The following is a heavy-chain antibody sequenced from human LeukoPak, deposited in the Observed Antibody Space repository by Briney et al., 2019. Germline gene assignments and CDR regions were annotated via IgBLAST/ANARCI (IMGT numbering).Heavy chain of an antibody. CDR1: GDTFSSYA. Sequence: SVKVSCKASGDTFSSYAISWVRQAPGQGLEWMGGIIPIFGTANYAQKFQGRVTITADKSTSTAYMELSSLRSEDTAVYYCARGDGAVAKLCGMDVWGKGTTVTVSS. CDR3: ARGDGAVAKLCGMDV. V-gene: IGHV1-69*06. J-gene: IGHJ6*04. CDR2: IIPIFGTA. D-gene: IGHD6-19*01.